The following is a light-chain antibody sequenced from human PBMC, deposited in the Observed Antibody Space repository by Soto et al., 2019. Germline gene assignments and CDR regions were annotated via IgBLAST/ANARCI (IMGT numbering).Light chain of an antibody. CDR1: QGMSTY. V-gene: IGKV1-9*01. CDR2: SAS. J-gene: IGKJ4*01. Sequence: DIQLTQSPSFLSASVGDTVTITCRASQGMSTYLAWYQQKPGKVPKLLIRSASTLQSGVPPRFSGGGSGTEFPLTISTLLPDDSGIYYCQQLNGYQLAFGGGTNVEIK. CDR3: QQLNGYQLA.